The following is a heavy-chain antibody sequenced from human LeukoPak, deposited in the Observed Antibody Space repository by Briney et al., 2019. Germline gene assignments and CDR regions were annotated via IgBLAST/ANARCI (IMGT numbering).Heavy chain of an antibody. CDR3: ARNSGDY. J-gene: IGHJ4*02. Sequence: LETLSLTCSVSGASISDFYWSWIRQPAGKGLEWIGRIYSSGNTNFNPSLKSRVTMSLDASKNHLSLKLSSVTAADTAVYYCARNSGDYWGQGTLVTVSS. V-gene: IGHV4-4*07. CDR2: IYSSGNT. D-gene: IGHD4-23*01. CDR1: GASISDFY.